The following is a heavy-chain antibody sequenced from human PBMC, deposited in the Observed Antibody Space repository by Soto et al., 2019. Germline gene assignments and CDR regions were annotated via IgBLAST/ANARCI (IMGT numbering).Heavy chain of an antibody. J-gene: IGHJ4*02. D-gene: IGHD4-17*01. CDR3: AKAPLPTTVSSEVYFDY. CDR2: ISGSGGST. Sequence: GGSLILSCAASGFTFSSYAMSWVRQAPGKGLEWVSAISGSGGSTYYADSVKGRFTISRDNSKNTLYLQVNSLRAEDTAVYYCAKAPLPTTVSSEVYFDYWGQGTLVTVSS. CDR1: GFTFSSYA. V-gene: IGHV3-23*01.